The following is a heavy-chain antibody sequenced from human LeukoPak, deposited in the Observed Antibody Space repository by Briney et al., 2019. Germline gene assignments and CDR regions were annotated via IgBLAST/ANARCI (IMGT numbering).Heavy chain of an antibody. J-gene: IGHJ3*02. D-gene: IGHD4/OR15-4a*01. CDR1: GASVSASGDC. CDR3: ARDWDGAFDFNTFDI. V-gene: IGHV4-39*07. Sequence: SETLSLTCTVSGASVSASGDCWGWMRQPPGKGLEWIGTLHYSGSTYYNTSLSSRVTISVDTSKNPFSIHLTCVTSAATAIYYCARDWDGAFDFNTFDIWGLGTMVTVSS. CDR2: LHYSGST.